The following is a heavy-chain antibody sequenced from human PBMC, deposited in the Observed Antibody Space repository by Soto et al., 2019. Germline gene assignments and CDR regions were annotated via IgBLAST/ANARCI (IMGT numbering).Heavy chain of an antibody. CDR3: SLSDRYYGMDV. Sequence: GALRLSCAASGFTFSSYAMSWVRQAPGKGLEWVSSISTSGGSTYYADSVKGRFTISRDNSNNTLYLQMNSLRAEDTAVYYCSLSDRYYGMDVWGLGTTVTVSS. CDR2: ISTSGGST. CDR1: GFTFSSYA. J-gene: IGHJ6*02. V-gene: IGHV3-23*01.